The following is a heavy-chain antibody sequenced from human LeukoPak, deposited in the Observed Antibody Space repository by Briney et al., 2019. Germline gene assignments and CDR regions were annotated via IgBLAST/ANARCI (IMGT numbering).Heavy chain of an antibody. D-gene: IGHD6-19*01. V-gene: IGHV4-39*01. CDR3: AKYSSGWPFDY. Sequence: SETLSLTCTVSGGSVSSGSYYWAWIRQPPGKGLEWIGSIYYSGSTYYNPSLKSRVTISVDMSKNQFSLKLSSMTAADTAVYYCAKYSSGWPFDYWGQGTLVTVSS. CDR1: GGSVSSGSYY. J-gene: IGHJ4*02. CDR2: IYYSGST.